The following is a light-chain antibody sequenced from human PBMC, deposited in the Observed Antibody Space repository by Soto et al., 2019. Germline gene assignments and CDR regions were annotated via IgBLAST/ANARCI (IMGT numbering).Light chain of an antibody. CDR2: EAT. CDR1: SSDVGTYNL. J-gene: IGLJ1*01. V-gene: IGLV2-23*01. CDR3: CSYAGSSTFV. Sequence: QSVLTQPASVSGSPGQSIAISCTGTSSDVGTYNLVSWYQQHPGKAPKLMIYEATKRPSGISDRFSGSKSGNTASLTISGLQAGDEADYFCCSYAGSSTFVFGTGTKVTVL.